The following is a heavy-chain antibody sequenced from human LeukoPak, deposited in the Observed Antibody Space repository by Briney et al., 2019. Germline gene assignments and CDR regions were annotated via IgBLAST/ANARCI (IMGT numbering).Heavy chain of an antibody. CDR2: INTDGTVT. CDR3: ATKQWLAPPPDS. J-gene: IGHJ4*02. D-gene: IGHD6-19*01. Sequence: GGSLRLSCAASGFTFSKYWVLWVRQAPGKGLESVSRINTDGTVTTYADSVKGRFTVSRDNVDNTMFLQMNSVRDEDTAVYYCATKQWLAPPPDSWGQGTPVTVSS. V-gene: IGHV3-74*01. CDR1: GFTFSKYW.